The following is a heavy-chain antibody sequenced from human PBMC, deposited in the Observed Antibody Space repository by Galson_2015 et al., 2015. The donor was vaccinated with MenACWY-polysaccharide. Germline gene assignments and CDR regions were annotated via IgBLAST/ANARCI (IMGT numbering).Heavy chain of an antibody. V-gene: IGHV3-30*12. J-gene: IGHJ6*04. CDR2: IYYDGSKK. Sequence: SLRLSCAASGFTFRSYGMHWVRQAPGKGLEWVTLIYYDGSKKEYADSVKGRFTISRDNSKNTLYLQMDCLRAEDTAVYYCSRLQSKYMDVWGKGTTVTVSS. CDR3: SRLQSKYMDV. D-gene: IGHD4-11*01. CDR1: GFTFRSYG.